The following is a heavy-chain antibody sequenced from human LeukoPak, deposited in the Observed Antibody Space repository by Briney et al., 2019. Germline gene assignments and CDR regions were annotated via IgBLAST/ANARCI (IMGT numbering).Heavy chain of an antibody. Sequence: GGSLRLSCAASGFTFSSSGMHWVRQAPGKGLEWVAFISYDGSNRYYADSVKGRFTISRDNSKDTLYLQMNSLRAEDTAVYYCAKETRGSYSDYWGQGTLVTVSS. CDR1: GFTFSSSG. CDR3: AKETRGSYSDY. V-gene: IGHV3-30*02. J-gene: IGHJ4*02. CDR2: ISYDGSNR. D-gene: IGHD5-12*01.